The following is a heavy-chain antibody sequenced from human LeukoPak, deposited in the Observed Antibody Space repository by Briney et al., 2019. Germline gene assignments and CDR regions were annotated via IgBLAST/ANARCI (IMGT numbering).Heavy chain of an antibody. CDR1: GFTFSNYW. CDR2: IKQDGSAE. J-gene: IGHJ4*02. D-gene: IGHD4-23*01. CDR3: TTDQDGGNTFDY. V-gene: IGHV3-7*03. Sequence: GGSLRLSCAASGFTFSNYWMSWVRQAPGKGLEGVANIKQDGSAENYVDSVKGRFTISRDNAKNSLYPQMNSLKTEDTAVYYCTTDQDGGNTFDYWGQGTLVTVSS.